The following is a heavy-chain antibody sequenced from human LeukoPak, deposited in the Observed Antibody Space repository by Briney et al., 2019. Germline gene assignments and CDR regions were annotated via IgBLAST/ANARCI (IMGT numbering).Heavy chain of an antibody. CDR2: ISSSGSTI. CDR3: ARDRREFYYYDSSAQQPQDY. V-gene: IGHV3-11*01. J-gene: IGHJ4*02. Sequence: KSVLPLKLSGAATGSTFSGEYMSWIRQAPGKGLEWVSYISSSGSTIYYADSVKGRFTISRDNAKNSLYLQMDSLRAEDTAVYYCARDRREFYYYDSSAQQPQDYWGQGTLVTVSS. CDR1: GSTFSGEY. D-gene: IGHD3-22*01.